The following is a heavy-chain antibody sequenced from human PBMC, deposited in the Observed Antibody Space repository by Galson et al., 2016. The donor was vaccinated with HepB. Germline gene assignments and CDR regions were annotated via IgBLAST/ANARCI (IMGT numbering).Heavy chain of an antibody. D-gene: IGHD5-12*01. J-gene: IGHJ4*02. CDR3: AKDIRHSGYEGPFDL. CDR2: ISGSGERT. Sequence: SLRLSCAASGFSFSNYAMSWVRQAPGKGLEWVSGISGSGERTHYADSVKGRFTISRDNSENTLSLEMNSLRAEDTAVYSCAKDIRHSGYEGPFDLWGQGTLVTVSS. V-gene: IGHV3-23*01. CDR1: GFSFSNYA.